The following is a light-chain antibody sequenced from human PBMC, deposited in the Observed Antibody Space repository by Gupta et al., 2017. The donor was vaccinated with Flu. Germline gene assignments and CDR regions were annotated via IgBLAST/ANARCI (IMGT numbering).Light chain of an antibody. V-gene: IGLV2-14*01. Sequence: QSALTQPASVSGSPGQSITISCTGTTSDVGGYNSVSWYQQRPGTAPKLMIYDVTNRPSGMANRFSGSKSGNTAALTISGLQAEDEADYYCSAYTSGSTHAVAFGGGTKLTVL. J-gene: IGLJ2*01. CDR3: SAYTSGSTHAVA. CDR2: DVT. CDR1: TSDVGGYNS.